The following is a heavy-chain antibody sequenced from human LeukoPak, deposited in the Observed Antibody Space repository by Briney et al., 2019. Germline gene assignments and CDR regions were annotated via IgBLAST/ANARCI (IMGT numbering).Heavy chain of an antibody. CDR1: GFTFSSYS. V-gene: IGHV3-21*01. CDR2: ISSSSNYI. CDR3: ARDLRAPTVVTPS. Sequence: GGSLRLSCAASGFTFSSYSMNWVRRAPGKGLEWVSSISSSSNYIYYADSVKGRFTISRDNAKNSLYLQMNSLRAEDTAVYYCARDLRAPTVVTPSWGQGTLVTVSS. D-gene: IGHD4-23*01. J-gene: IGHJ4*02.